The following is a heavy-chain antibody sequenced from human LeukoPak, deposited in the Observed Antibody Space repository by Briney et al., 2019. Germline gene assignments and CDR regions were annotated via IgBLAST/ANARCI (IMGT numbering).Heavy chain of an antibody. V-gene: IGHV3-66*01. CDR2: IYSGGST. J-gene: IGHJ3*02. CDR1: GFTVSSNY. Sequence: GGSLRLSCAASGFTVSSNYMSWVRQAPWKGLEWVSVIYSGGSTYYADSVKGRFTISRDNSKNTLYLQMNSLRAEDTAVYYCAKVDSSGAFDIWGQGTMVTVSS. D-gene: IGHD6-6*01. CDR3: AKVDSSGAFDI.